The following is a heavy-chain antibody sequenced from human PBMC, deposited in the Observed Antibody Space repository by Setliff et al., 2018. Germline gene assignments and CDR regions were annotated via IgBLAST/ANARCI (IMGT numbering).Heavy chain of an antibody. CDR1: GGAIDSHY. CDR3: ARGKTFFGAFILAFDI. D-gene: IGHD3-3*01. Sequence: EPLSLTCSVAGGAIDSHYWSWIRQPPGKGLEWIGSIYYSGNTNYNPSLKSRVTISIDTSKNQFSLKLSSVTAADTAVYHCARGKTFFGAFILAFDIWGQGRMVTVSS. CDR2: IYYSGNT. J-gene: IGHJ3*02. V-gene: IGHV4-59*11.